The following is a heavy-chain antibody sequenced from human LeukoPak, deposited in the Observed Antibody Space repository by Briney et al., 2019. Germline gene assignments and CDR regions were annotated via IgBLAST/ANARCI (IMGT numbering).Heavy chain of an antibody. V-gene: IGHV1-2*02. CDR2: INPNSGAT. Sequence: ASVKVSFKASGYTFTAYFMHWVRQAPGQGLEWMGWINPNSGATNYAQKFQGRVTLTRDTSISTAYMELSRLRSDDSAVYYCAIVGRYGSAFDYWGQGTLVTVSS. D-gene: IGHD3-10*01. CDR3: AIVGRYGSAFDY. J-gene: IGHJ4*02. CDR1: GYTFTAYF.